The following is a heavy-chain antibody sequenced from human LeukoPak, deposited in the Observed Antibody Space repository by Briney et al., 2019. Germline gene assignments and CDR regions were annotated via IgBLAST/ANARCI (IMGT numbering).Heavy chain of an antibody. CDR2: ISAYNGNT. V-gene: IGHV1-18*01. D-gene: IGHD2-2*01. J-gene: IGHJ4*02. CDR3: ARDSIVVVPAAMSDY. CDR1: GYTFTSYG. Sequence: VKVSCKASGYTFTSYGISWVRQAPGQGREWMGWISAYNGNTNYAQKFQGRVTMTTDTSTSTAYMELRSLRSDDTAVYYCARDSIVVVPAAMSDYWGQGTLVTVSS.